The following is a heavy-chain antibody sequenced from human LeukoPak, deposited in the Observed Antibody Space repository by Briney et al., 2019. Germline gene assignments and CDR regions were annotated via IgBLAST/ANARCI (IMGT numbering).Heavy chain of an antibody. J-gene: IGHJ4*02. Sequence: GGSLRLSCAASGFTFSSYGMHWVRQAPGKGLEWVAFIRYDGSNKYYADSVKGRFTISRDNSKNTLYLQMNSLRAEDTAVYYCAKDRPNYYGSGSHFDYWGQGTLVTVSS. CDR1: GFTFSSYG. D-gene: IGHD3-10*01. CDR2: IRYDGSNK. CDR3: AKDRPNYYGSGSHFDY. V-gene: IGHV3-30*02.